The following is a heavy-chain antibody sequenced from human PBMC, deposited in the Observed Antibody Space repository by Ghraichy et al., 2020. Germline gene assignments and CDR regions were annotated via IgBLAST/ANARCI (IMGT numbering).Heavy chain of an antibody. CDR2: INHSGST. V-gene: IGHV4-34*01. CDR3: ASRLGEGYFDY. J-gene: IGHJ4*02. Sequence: SETLSLTCAVYGGSFSGYYWSWIRQPPGKGLEWIGEINHSGSTNYNPSLKSRVTISVDTSKNQFSLKLSSVTAADTAVYYCASRLGEGYFDYWGQGTLVTVSS. CDR1: GGSFSGYY. D-gene: IGHD3-10*01.